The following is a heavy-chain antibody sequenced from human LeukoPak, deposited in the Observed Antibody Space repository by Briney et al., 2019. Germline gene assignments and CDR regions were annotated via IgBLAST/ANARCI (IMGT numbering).Heavy chain of an antibody. CDR3: AKRPEAPYSSSWYVDY. J-gene: IGHJ4*02. CDR1: GFTFSSYA. D-gene: IGHD6-13*01. CDR2: ISGSGGST. V-gene: IGHV3-23*01. Sequence: GGSLRLSCAASGFTFSSYAMSWVRQAPGKGLEWVSAISGSGGSTYYADSVKGRFAISRDNSKNTLYLQMNSLRAEDTAVYYCAKRPEAPYSSSWYVDYWGQGTLVTVSS.